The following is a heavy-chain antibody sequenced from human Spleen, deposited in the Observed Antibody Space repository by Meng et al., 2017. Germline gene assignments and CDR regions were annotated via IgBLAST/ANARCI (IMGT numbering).Heavy chain of an antibody. D-gene: IGHD4-23*01. J-gene: IGHJ4*02. Sequence: ASVKVSCKASGYSFSANYMHWVRQAPGQDFEWMGWINPDGGATKYAQKFQGRISLTRDTSISTHYMEPSGLRPDDAAVYYFARDPWDGGNSLIDSWGQGTLVTVSS. CDR3: ARDPWDGGNSLIDS. CDR1: GYSFSANY. V-gene: IGHV1-2*02. CDR2: INPDGGAT.